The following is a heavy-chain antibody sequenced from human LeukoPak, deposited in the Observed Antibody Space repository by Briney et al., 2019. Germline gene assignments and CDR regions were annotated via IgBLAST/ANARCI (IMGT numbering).Heavy chain of an antibody. Sequence: GGSLRLSCAASGFTFSANVMSWVRQAPGKGLEWVSSISGRGSRTYYADSVKGRFTISRDNSKNTLFLQLSSLRAEDTAVYYCAKGPTINKKGFDIWGQGTMVTVSS. D-gene: IGHD3-3*01. CDR2: ISGRGSRT. CDR1: GFTFSANV. J-gene: IGHJ3*02. V-gene: IGHV3-23*01. CDR3: AKGPTINKKGFDI.